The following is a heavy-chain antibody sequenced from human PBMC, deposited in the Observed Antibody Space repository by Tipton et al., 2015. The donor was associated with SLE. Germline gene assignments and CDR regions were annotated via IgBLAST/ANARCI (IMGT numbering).Heavy chain of an antibody. V-gene: IGHV4-39*07. J-gene: IGHJ3*02. CDR3: ARVAVVTPRHAIDI. Sequence: TLSLTCTVSGGSISWSSYYWDWIRQPPGKGVEWIGSIYSSGSPYYNPSLKSRVTISLDTSKNQFSLKLISVTAADTAVYYCARVAVVTPRHAIDIWGQGTVVTVSS. D-gene: IGHD4-23*01. CDR2: IYSSGSP. CDR1: GGSISWSSYY.